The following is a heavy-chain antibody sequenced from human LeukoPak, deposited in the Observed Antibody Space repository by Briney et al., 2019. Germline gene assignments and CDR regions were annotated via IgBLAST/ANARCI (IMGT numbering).Heavy chain of an antibody. D-gene: IGHD3-22*01. Sequence: GGSLRLSCAASGFTFSTAWMNWVRQAPGKGLEWVGRIKSKNDGGTTDYAAPVKGRFSISRDDSKNTLYLQMNSLRAEDTAVYYCARHLGSYYYDSSGYYDYWAREPWSPSPQ. CDR1: GFTFSTAW. V-gene: IGHV3-15*01. J-gene: IGHJ4*02. CDR3: ARHLGSYYYDSSGYYDY. CDR2: IKSKNDGGTT.